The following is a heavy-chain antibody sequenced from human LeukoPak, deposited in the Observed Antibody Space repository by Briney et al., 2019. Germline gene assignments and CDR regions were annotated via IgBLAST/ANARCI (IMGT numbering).Heavy chain of an antibody. CDR2: IKQDGSEK. CDR1: GFTFSSYW. CDR3: ARPLGRIAAFXDX. Sequence: GGSLRLSCAASGFTFSSYWMSWVRQAPGKGLEWVANIKQDGSEKYYVDSVKGRFTISRDNAKNSLYLQMNSLRAEDTAVYYCARPLGRIAAFXDXXGQGXXVTV. D-gene: IGHD6-13*01. V-gene: IGHV3-7*01. J-gene: IGHJ4*02.